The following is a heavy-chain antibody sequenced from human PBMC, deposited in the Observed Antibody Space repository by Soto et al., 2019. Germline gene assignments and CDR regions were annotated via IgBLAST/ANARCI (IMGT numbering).Heavy chain of an antibody. CDR2: INAGNGNT. Sequence: ASVQVSCKASGYTFTSYAMHWVRQAPGQRLEWMGWINAGNGNTKYSQKFQGRVTITRDTSASTAYMELSSLRSEDTAVYYCARVWVFGVSGPGAFDIWGQGTMVTVSS. D-gene: IGHD3-3*01. CDR3: ARVWVFGVSGPGAFDI. CDR1: GYTFTSYA. J-gene: IGHJ3*02. V-gene: IGHV1-3*01.